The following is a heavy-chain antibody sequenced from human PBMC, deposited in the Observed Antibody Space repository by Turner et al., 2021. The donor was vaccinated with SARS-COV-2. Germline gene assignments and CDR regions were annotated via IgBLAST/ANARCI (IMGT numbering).Heavy chain of an antibody. CDR2: IYYSGDT. V-gene: IGHV4-39*01. D-gene: IGHD5-18*01. Sequence: QLQLQESGPGLVKPSEPLSHTCTVSDGSISSNIYYWSWIRQSPGKGLEWIGSIYYSGDTFYNPSLKSRVTISMDTSKNQFSLRLTSVTAADTAVYYCATREYSSGHFDYWGQGTLVTVSS. CDR3: ATREYSSGHFDY. J-gene: IGHJ4*02. CDR1: DGSISSNIYY.